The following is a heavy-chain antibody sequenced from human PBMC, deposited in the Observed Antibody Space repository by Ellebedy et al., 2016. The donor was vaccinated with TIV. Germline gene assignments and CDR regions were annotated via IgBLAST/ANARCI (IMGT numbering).Heavy chain of an antibody. Sequence: MPSETLSLTCTVSGGSISSGDYYWSWIRQPPGKGLEWIGYVYYSGSTKYNPSLKSRVTISIDTSKNQFSLKLSSVTAADTAVYYCARVTVDISTVGEHNWFDPWGQGTLVTVSS. CDR3: ARVTVDISTVGEHNWFDP. CDR1: GGSISSGDYY. D-gene: IGHD5-12*01. V-gene: IGHV4-61*08. CDR2: VYYSGST. J-gene: IGHJ5*02.